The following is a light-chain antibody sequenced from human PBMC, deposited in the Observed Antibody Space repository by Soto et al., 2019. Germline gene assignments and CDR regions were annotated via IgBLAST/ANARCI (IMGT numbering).Light chain of an antibody. CDR2: GNS. CDR1: RSNIGAGYD. V-gene: IGLV1-40*01. Sequence: QSVLTQPPSVSGAPGQRGTISCTGSRSNIGAGYDVHWYQQLPGTAPKLLIYGNSNRPSGVPDRFSGSKSGTSASLAITGLQAEDEADYYGQAYDSSLSGYVVFGGGTKVIVL. J-gene: IGLJ2*01. CDR3: QAYDSSLSGYVV.